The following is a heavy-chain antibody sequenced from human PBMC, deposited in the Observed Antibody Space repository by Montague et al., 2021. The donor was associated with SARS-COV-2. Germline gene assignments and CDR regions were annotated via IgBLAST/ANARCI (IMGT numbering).Heavy chain of an antibody. Sequence: SETLSLTCTVSGGSIRSYYWSWIRQPPGKGLEWIGYIYYSGSTNYNPSLKSRVTISVDTSKNQFSLKLSSVTAADTAVYYCAREGMVRGSYYYYGMDVWGQGTTVTVSS. CDR3: AREGMVRGSYYYYGMDV. CDR2: IYYSGST. CDR1: GGSIRSYY. V-gene: IGHV4-59*01. D-gene: IGHD3-10*01. J-gene: IGHJ6*02.